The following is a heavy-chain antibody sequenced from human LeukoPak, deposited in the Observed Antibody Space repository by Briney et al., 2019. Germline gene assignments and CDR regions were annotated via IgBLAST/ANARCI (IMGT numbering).Heavy chain of an antibody. CDR1: GFTFSSYS. CDR2: ISSSSSYI. V-gene: IGHV3-21*01. J-gene: IGHJ4*02. Sequence: GGALRLSCAASGFTFSSYSMNWVRQAPGKGLEWVSSISSSSSYIYYADSVKGRFTISRDNAKNSLYLQMNSLRAEDTAVYYCARARAVAGFDYWGQGTLVTVSS. D-gene: IGHD6-19*01. CDR3: ARARAVAGFDY.